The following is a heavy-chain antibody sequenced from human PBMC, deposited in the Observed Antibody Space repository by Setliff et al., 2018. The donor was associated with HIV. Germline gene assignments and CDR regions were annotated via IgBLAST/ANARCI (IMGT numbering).Heavy chain of an antibody. J-gene: IGHJ4*02. V-gene: IGHV3-23*01. CDR2: ISGSGSST. CDR1: GFSFSSYA. CDR3: AKASRGEYYDNSGFFVTYFDN. Sequence: GFPRLSCTASGFSFSSYAMSWVRQAPGKGLEWVSGISGSGSSTYYADSVKGRSTISRDNSGDTLYLHMNNLRAEDTAVYYCAKASRGEYYDNSGFFVTYFDNWGQGKLVTVSS. D-gene: IGHD3-22*01.